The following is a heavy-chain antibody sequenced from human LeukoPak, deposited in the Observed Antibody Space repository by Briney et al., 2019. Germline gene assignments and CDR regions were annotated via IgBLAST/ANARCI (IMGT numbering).Heavy chain of an antibody. J-gene: IGHJ4*02. CDR1: GGSISSTTYY. V-gene: IGHV4-39*07. Sequence: SETLSLTCTVSGGSISSTTYYWGWIRQPPGKGLEWIASIYYSGSTYYNPSLKSRVTISVDTSKNQFSLRLSSVTAADTAVYYCARGGYYYSPGRYFDYWGQGTLVTVSS. D-gene: IGHD3-22*01. CDR3: ARGGYYYSPGRYFDY. CDR2: IYYSGST.